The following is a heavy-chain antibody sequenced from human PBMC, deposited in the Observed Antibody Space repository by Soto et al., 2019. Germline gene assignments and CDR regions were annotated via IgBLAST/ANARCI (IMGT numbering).Heavy chain of an antibody. D-gene: IGHD3-10*01. CDR3: AGGGVRGVITRTRDYYGMGV. CDR1: GYSFSNYW. CDR2: VNPADSTA. V-gene: IGHV5-51*01. J-gene: IGHJ6*02. Sequence: ESLKISCKGSGYSFSNYWIGWVRQMPGKGLEWMGIVNPADSTARYSPSFQGQVTISADISISTAYLQWSSLKASDTAMYYCAGGGVRGVITRTRDYYGMGVWGQGTTVTVSS.